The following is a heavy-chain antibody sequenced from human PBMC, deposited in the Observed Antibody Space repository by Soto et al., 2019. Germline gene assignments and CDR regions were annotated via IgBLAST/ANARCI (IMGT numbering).Heavy chain of an antibody. V-gene: IGHV4-38-2*01. Sequence: SETLSLTCAVSGYSISSGYHWVWIRQPPGKGLEWLGSVNYSGNTYYNPSLKSRLTITVDKSKNQFSLNRSSVTAADTAVYYCARQDRVVAEGRWFDPWGQGTLVTVSS. CDR1: GYSISSGYH. D-gene: IGHD2-15*01. CDR2: VNYSGNT. J-gene: IGHJ5*02. CDR3: ARQDRVVAEGRWFDP.